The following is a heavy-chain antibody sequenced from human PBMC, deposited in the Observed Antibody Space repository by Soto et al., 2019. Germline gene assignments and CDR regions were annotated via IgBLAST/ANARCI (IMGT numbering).Heavy chain of an antibody. CDR3: ARHGSGWHAHYFDY. V-gene: IGHV4-59*08. J-gene: IGHJ4*02. Sequence: PSETLSLTCTVSGGSISSYYWSWIRQPPGKGLEWIGYIYYSGSTNYNPSLKSRVTISVDTSKNQFSLKLSSVTAADTAVYYCARHGSGWHAHYFDYWGQGTLVTVSS. CDR2: IYYSGST. D-gene: IGHD6-19*01. CDR1: GGSISSYY.